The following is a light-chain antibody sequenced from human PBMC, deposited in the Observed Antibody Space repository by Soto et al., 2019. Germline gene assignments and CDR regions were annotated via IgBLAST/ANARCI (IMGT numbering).Light chain of an antibody. J-gene: IGKJ1*01. CDR1: QSVLYSSNNNNY. V-gene: IGKV4-1*01. CDR3: QQYYISPPT. Sequence: DIVMTQSPDSLAVSLGERATINCKSSQSVLYSSNNNNYLAWYQQKPGQPPKLLIYWASTRESGVPDRFSGSGSGTDFTLTISSLQAEDVAGYYCQQYYISPPTFGQGTKVEIK. CDR2: WAS.